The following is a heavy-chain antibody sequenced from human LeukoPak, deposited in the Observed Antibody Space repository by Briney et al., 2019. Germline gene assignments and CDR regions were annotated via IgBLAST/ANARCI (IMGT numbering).Heavy chain of an antibody. Sequence: SETLSLTCAVFGGPFSDYYWSWIRRPPGKGLEWLGEINHSGSANYMPSLKSRVTISVDTSKNQFSLKLSSVTAADTAVYYCARRNYGSYYYYMDVWGKGTTVTVSS. V-gene: IGHV4-34*01. CDR1: GGPFSDYY. D-gene: IGHD3-10*01. J-gene: IGHJ6*03. CDR2: INHSGSA. CDR3: ARRNYGSYYYYMDV.